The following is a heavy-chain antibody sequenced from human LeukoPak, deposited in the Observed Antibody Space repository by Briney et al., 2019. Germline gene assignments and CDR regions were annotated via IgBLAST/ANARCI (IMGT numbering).Heavy chain of an antibody. CDR3: ASNIAVAATGY. CDR2: ISSSGSYI. CDR1: GFTFSSYS. D-gene: IGHD6-19*01. Sequence: PGGSLRLSCAASGFTFSSYSMNWVRQAPGKGLEWVSSISSSGSYIYYADSVKGRFTISRDNAKNSLYLQMSSLRAEDTAVYYCASNIAVAATGYWGQGTLVTVSS. V-gene: IGHV3-21*01. J-gene: IGHJ4*02.